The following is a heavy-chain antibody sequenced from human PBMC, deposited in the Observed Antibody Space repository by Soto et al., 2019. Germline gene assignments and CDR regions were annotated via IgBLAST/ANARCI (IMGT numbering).Heavy chain of an antibody. CDR3: ASGGTHMDWFAP. J-gene: IGHJ5*02. D-gene: IGHD2-21*01. CDR2: ISAYNGNT. V-gene: IGHV1-18*01. CDR1: GYTFTSYG. Sequence: ASVKVSCKASGYTFTSYGISWVRQAPGQGLEWMGWISAYNGNTNYAQKLQGRVTMTTDTSTSTAYMDLRSLISGDTAVYYCASGGTHMDWFAPRSQGTLVTVSS.